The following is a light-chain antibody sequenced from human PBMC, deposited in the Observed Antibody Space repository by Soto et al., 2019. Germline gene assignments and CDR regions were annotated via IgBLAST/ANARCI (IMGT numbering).Light chain of an antibody. CDR3: QQYNNWPWT. CDR2: GTS. CDR1: QSVSSRY. J-gene: IGKJ1*01. V-gene: IGKV3D-15*01. Sequence: IVLTQSPCTLSLSAGDRATLAWGASQSVSSRYLAWYQQTTGQAPRLFIYGTSHRATGIPDRFSGSGSGTEFNLTISSLQSEDFAVYYCQQYNNWPWTFGQGTKVDIK.